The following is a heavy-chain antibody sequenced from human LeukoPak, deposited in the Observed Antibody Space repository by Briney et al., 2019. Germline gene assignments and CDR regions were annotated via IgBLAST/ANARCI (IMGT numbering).Heavy chain of an antibody. CDR1: GYTFTGYY. CDR3: ARASIAALYAFDI. J-gene: IGHJ3*02. Sequence: PVASVKVSCKASGYTFTGYYMHWVRQAPGQGLEWMGWINPNSGGTNYAQKFQGRVTMTRDTSISTAYMELSRLRSDDTAVYYCARASIAALYAFDIWGQGTMVTVSS. D-gene: IGHD6-6*01. CDR2: INPNSGGT. V-gene: IGHV1-2*02.